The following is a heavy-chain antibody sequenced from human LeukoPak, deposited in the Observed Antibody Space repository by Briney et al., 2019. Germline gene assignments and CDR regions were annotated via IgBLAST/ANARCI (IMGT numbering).Heavy chain of an antibody. D-gene: IGHD1-26*01. CDR2: ISGSGGST. Sequence: PGGSLRLSCAASGFTFSSYAMSWVRQAPGKGLEWVSAISGSGGSTYYADSVKGRFTISRDDSKNTLYLQMNSLRAEDTAVYYCAKDPYSGSYCLVYWGQGTLVTVSS. V-gene: IGHV3-23*01. CDR3: AKDPYSGSYCLVY. J-gene: IGHJ4*02. CDR1: GFTFSSYA.